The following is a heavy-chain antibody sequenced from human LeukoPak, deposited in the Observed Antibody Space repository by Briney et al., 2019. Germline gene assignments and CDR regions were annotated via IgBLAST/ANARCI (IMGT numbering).Heavy chain of an antibody. Sequence: GASVNVSCKASGYTFTSYGISWVRQAPGQGLEGMGWISAYNGHTNYAQKLQGRVTMTTDTSTSTAYMELRSLRSDDTAVYYCARAIFLYYMDVWGKGTTVTVSS. CDR1: GYTFTSYG. CDR2: ISAYNGHT. CDR3: ARAIFLYYMDV. V-gene: IGHV1-18*01. J-gene: IGHJ6*03.